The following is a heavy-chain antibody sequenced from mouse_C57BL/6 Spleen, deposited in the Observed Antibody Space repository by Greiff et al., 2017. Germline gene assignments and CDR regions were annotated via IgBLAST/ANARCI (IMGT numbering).Heavy chain of an antibody. Sequence: EVQRVESGEGLVKPGGSLKLSCAASGFTFSSYAMSWVRQTPEKRLEWVAYISSGGDYIYYADTVKGRFTISRDNDRNTLYLQMSSLKSEDTAMYYCTRGGNYYAMDYWGQGTSVTVSS. CDR2: ISSGGDYI. CDR1: GFTFSSYA. V-gene: IGHV5-9-1*02. J-gene: IGHJ4*01. CDR3: TRGGNYYAMDY.